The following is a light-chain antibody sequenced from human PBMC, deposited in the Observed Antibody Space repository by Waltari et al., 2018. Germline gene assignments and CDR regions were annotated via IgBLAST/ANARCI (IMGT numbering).Light chain of an antibody. CDR1: QNIGRT. CDR2: GAS. Sequence: EVVLKQSPGPLSLSPGERATLSCRASQNIGRTLTWYQQKPGQSPRLLMYGASIRAAGIPDRFSGSGSGTDFILTIARLEPEDFAVYYCQNYERLPVTFGQGTKVEIK. V-gene: IGKV3-20*01. J-gene: IGKJ1*01. CDR3: QNYERLPVT.